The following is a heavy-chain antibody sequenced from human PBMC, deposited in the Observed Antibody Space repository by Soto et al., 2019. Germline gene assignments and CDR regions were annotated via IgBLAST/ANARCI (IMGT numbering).Heavy chain of an antibody. D-gene: IGHD3-10*01. V-gene: IGHV6-1*01. CDR3: ARENTMIRGVINPLDY. CDR2: TFYRSDWSH. J-gene: IGHJ4*02. Sequence: PSQTLSLTCAISGDSVSSTNAVWNWLRQSPSRGLEWLGRTFYRSDWSHDYALSVKGRLTINPDTSKNQFSLQLNSVTPEDTAVYYCARENTMIRGVINPLDYWGQGTLV. CDR1: GDSVSSTNAV.